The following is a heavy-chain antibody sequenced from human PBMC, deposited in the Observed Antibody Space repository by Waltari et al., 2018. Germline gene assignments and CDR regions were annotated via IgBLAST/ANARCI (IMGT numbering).Heavy chain of an antibody. J-gene: IGHJ5*02. CDR2: IIPSLGIA. Sequence: QVQLVQSGAEVKKPGSSVKVSCKASGGTFSSYTISWVRQAPGQGLEWMGRIIPSLGIANYAQKFQGRVTITADKSTSTAYMELSSLRSEDTAVYYCASDQDSSSEGSEVYNWFDPWGQGTLVTVSS. CDR3: ASDQDSSSEGSEVYNWFDP. V-gene: IGHV1-69*02. D-gene: IGHD6-6*01. CDR1: GGTFSSYT.